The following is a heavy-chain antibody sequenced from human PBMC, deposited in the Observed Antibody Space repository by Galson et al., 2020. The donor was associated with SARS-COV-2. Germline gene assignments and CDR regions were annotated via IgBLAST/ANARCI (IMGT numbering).Heavy chain of an antibody. J-gene: IGHJ4*02. V-gene: IGHV3-21*01. CDR1: GFTLSSYN. CDR2: ISSSSKYI. Sequence: NSGGSLRLSCAASGFTLSSYNMNWVRQAPGKGLEWVSFISSSSKYIYYADSVRGRFTISRDNARNSLYLQMNSLRVEDTAVYYCARGGSGTSTSCRPVDYWGQGTLVTVSS. CDR3: ARGGSGTSTSCRPVDY. D-gene: IGHD2-2*01.